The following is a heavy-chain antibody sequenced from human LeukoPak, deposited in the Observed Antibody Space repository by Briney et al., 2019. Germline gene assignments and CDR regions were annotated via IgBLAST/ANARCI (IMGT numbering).Heavy chain of an antibody. V-gene: IGHV3-7*03. D-gene: IGHD5-12*01. Sequence: PGGSLRLSCAVSGFTFSGFWMSWSRQAPGKGLEWVASINSDGSEGYYVDSVKGRFTISRDNAKNSLYLQMNSLRAEDTAVYYCAREGGYDFHSWGQGTLVTVSS. CDR1: GFTFSGFW. CDR3: AREGGYDFHS. CDR2: INSDGSEG. J-gene: IGHJ4*02.